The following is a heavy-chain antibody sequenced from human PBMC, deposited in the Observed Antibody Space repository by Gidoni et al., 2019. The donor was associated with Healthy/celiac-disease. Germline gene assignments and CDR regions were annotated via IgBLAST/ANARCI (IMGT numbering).Heavy chain of an antibody. CDR2: INHSGST. V-gene: IGHV4-34*01. Sequence: QVQLQQWGAGLLKPSETLSPTCAVYGGSFSGYYWSWIRQPPGKGLEWIGEINHSGSTNYNPSLKSRVTISVDTSKNQFSLKLSSVTAADTAVYYCARGHGCSSTSCYTDRSYYFDYWGQGTLVTVSS. CDR1: GGSFSGYY. CDR3: ARGHGCSSTSCYTDRSYYFDY. D-gene: IGHD2-2*02. J-gene: IGHJ4*02.